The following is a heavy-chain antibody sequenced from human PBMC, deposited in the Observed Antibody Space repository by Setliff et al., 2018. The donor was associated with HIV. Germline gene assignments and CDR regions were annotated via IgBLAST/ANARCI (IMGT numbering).Heavy chain of an antibody. J-gene: IGHJ3*02. D-gene: IGHD5-12*01. CDR1: GGTFSSYA. CDR3: ARDLGATNAFDI. V-gene: IGHV1-69*13. Sequence: SVKVSCKASGGTFSSYAISWVRQAPGQGLEWMGGIIPIFGTANYAQKFQGRVTITADESTSTAYMELSSLRSEDTAVYYCARDLGATNAFDIWGQRTMVTVSS. CDR2: IIPIFGTA.